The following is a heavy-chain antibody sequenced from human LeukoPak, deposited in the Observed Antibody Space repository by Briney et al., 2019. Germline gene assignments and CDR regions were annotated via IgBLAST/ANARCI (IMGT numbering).Heavy chain of an antibody. V-gene: IGHV3-73*01. CDR3: AKTPLAVAPGDFFDY. CDR1: GFTFSGSA. CDR2: IRSKANSYAT. Sequence: GGSLRLSCAASGFTFSGSAMHWVRQASGKGLEWVGRIRSKANSYATAYAASVKGRFTISRDDSKNTAYLQMNSLRADDTAVYYCAKTPLAVAPGDFFDYWGQGTLVTVSS. D-gene: IGHD6-19*01. J-gene: IGHJ4*02.